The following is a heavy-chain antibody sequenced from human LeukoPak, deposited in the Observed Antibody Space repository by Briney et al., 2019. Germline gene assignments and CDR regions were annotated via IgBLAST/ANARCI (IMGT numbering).Heavy chain of an antibody. CDR2: TSYDGSNK. J-gene: IGHJ6*02. D-gene: IGHD3-10*01. V-gene: IGHV3-30*04. Sequence: GGSLRLSCAASGFTFSSYAMHWVRQAPGKGLEWVAVTSYDGSNKYYADSVKGRFTISRDNSKNTLYLQMNSLRAEDTAVYYCASASGYCYYYGMDVWGQGTTVTVSS. CDR3: ASASGYCYYYGMDV. CDR1: GFTFSSYA.